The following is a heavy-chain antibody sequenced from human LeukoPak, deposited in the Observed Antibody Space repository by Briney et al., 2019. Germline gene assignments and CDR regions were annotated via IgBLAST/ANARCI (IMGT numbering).Heavy chain of an antibody. Sequence: GGSLRLSCEASGFTLSNYWMSWVRQAPGKGLEWVAYINEDGSEKYYVASVKGRFTISRDNAKNSLFLQMNSLRGEDTAVYYCVRDPTRAECRSGSCYFDYWGQGTLVTASS. J-gene: IGHJ4*02. V-gene: IGHV3-7*03. D-gene: IGHD2-15*01. CDR1: GFTLSNYW. CDR2: INEDGSEK. CDR3: VRDPTRAECRSGSCYFDY.